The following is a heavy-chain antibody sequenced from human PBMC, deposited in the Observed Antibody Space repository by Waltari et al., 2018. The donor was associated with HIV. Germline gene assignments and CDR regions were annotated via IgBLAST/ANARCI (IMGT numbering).Heavy chain of an antibody. V-gene: IGHV3-7*01. Sequence: EVQLVESGGGLVQPGGSLRLSCAVSGFTFSDYWMSWVRQTPGKGLEWVANINQDGSQKYYVDSAKGRFTISRDNAKKSLALQMTSLRPEDTAVYYCARARAVPAPTRVHMYYFNMDVSGQGTTFIVSS. CDR3: ARARAVPAPTRVHMYYFNMDV. CDR1: GFTFSDYW. D-gene: IGHD2-2*01. CDR2: INQDGSQK. J-gene: IGHJ6*02.